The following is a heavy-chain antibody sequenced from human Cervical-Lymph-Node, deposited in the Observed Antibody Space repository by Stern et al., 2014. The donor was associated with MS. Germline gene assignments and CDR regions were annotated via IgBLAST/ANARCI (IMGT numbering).Heavy chain of an antibody. J-gene: IGHJ4*02. CDR2: MNPSDHST. Sequence: VQLVQSGAEVKKPGASVKLSCKASGYTFTNCYMHWVRQAPGKGLEWMGIMNPSDHSTTSAQNCQGRVTVTRDPSTSTVYMELSSLRSEDTALYYCVCWSDYTDYWGQGTLVTVSS. CDR3: VCWSDYTDY. CDR1: GYTFTNCY. D-gene: IGHD3-3*01. V-gene: IGHV1-46*01.